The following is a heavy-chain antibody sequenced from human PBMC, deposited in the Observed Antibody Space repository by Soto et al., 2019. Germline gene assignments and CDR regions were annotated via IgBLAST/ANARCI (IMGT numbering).Heavy chain of an antibody. CDR1: GSTFSTYW. CDR2: ITADGTTT. CDR3: LYGSSPPA. D-gene: IGHD6-6*01. Sequence: EVQLVESGGGLVQPGGSLRLSCAGSGSTFSTYWWHWVRQAPGKGLVWVSTITADGTTTNYADSVKGRFTSSRDNDKNTLYLQMNGLRAEDTAVYLCLYGSSPPAWGQGTLVTVSS. J-gene: IGHJ4*02. V-gene: IGHV3-74*01.